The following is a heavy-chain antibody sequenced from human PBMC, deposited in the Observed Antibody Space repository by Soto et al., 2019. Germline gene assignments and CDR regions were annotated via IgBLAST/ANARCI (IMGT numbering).Heavy chain of an antibody. Sequence: QVQLVQSGAEVKKPGASVKVSCKASGYTFTSYDINWVRQATGQGLEWMGWMNPNSGNTGYAQKFQGRVTMTRNTSISTAYMELSSLRSEDTAVYYCARGVGDDFWSGSNWFDPWGQGTLVTVSS. D-gene: IGHD3-3*01. V-gene: IGHV1-8*01. CDR1: GYTFTSYD. CDR2: MNPNSGNT. J-gene: IGHJ5*02. CDR3: ARGVGDDFWSGSNWFDP.